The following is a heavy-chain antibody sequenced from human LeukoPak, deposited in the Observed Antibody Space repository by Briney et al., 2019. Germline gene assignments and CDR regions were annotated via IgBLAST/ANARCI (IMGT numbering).Heavy chain of an antibody. Sequence: GGSLRLSCAASGFNFASNWMHWVRQTPGKGLEWVAVIWYDGSNKYYADSVKGRFTISRDNSKNTLYLQMNSLRAEDTAVYYCARDLDSSEPDYWGQGTLVTVSS. V-gene: IGHV3-33*08. CDR3: ARDLDSSEPDY. D-gene: IGHD3-22*01. CDR2: IWYDGSNK. CDR1: GFNFASNW. J-gene: IGHJ4*02.